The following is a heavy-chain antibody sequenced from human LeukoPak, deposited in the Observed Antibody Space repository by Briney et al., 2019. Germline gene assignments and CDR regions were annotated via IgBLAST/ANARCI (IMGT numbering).Heavy chain of an antibody. CDR1: GGSISSGDYY. Sequence: SETLSLTCTVSGGSISSGDYYWSWIRQPPGKGLEWIGYIYYSGSTYYNPSLKSRVTISVDTSKTQFSLKLSSVTAADTAVYYCARYRNEALFAFDIWGQGTMVTVSS. V-gene: IGHV4-30-4*02. CDR3: ARYRNEALFAFDI. J-gene: IGHJ3*02. D-gene: IGHD1-14*01. CDR2: IYYSGST.